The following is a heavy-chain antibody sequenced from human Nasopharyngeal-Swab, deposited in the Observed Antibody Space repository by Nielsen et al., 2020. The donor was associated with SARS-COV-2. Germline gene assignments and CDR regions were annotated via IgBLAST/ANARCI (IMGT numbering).Heavy chain of an antibody. Sequence: GGSLRLSCAASGFTFSSYWMSWVRQAPGKGLEWVANIKQDVSEKYYVDSVKGRFTISGDNAKNTLYLQMYSLRAEDRAVYYCARDNGIDFWSGLGVAGIDVWGQGTAVTVSS. V-gene: IGHV3-7*03. CDR3: ARDNGIDFWSGLGVAGIDV. J-gene: IGHJ6*02. CDR1: GFTFSSYW. CDR2: IKQDVSEK. D-gene: IGHD3-3*01.